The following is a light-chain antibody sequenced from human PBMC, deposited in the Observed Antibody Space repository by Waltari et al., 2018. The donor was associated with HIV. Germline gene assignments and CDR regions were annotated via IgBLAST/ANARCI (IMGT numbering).Light chain of an antibody. V-gene: IGLV2-18*02. Sequence: QSALTQPPSVSGSPGQSVTISCTGSSSDVGSYNRVSWYQQPPGTAPKLMIYEVSNRPSGVPYRFSGSKAGNTASLIISGLQAEDEADYYCSSYTSSNLVFGGGTKLTVL. CDR1: SSDVGSYNR. J-gene: IGLJ2*01. CDR2: EVS. CDR3: SSYTSSNLV.